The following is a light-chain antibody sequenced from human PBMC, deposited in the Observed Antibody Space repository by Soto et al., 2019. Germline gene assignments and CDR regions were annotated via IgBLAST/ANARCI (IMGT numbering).Light chain of an antibody. CDR1: QSVSIH. CDR3: QQYSNWPPIT. V-gene: IGKV3-15*01. J-gene: IGKJ5*01. CDR2: DTS. Sequence: ETVRTQSTGTMSVSLGERATLSCRASQSVSIHLAWYQQKPGQAPRLLIYDTSTRATGIPARFSGSGSGTEFTLTISSLQSEDFAVYYCQQYSNWPPITFGQGTRLEIK.